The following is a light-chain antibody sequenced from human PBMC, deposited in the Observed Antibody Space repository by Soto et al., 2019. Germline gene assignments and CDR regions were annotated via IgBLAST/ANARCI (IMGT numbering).Light chain of an antibody. J-gene: IGLJ3*02. Sequence: QPVLTQPPSASGTPGQRVTISCSGGSYNVGKNLVYWYQQRPGTAPKLLIFKSNARPSGVPDRFSGSNSGSSASLAISGLRSEDEADYFCAAWDDSLSAWVFGGGTKVTVL. CDR2: KSN. V-gene: IGLV1-47*01. CDR3: AAWDDSLSAWV. CDR1: SYNVGKNL.